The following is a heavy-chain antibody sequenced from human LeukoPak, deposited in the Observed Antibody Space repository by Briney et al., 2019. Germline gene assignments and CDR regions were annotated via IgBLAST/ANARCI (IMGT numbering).Heavy chain of an antibody. CDR2: IQTGGSGK. J-gene: IGHJ4*02. CDR3: GRFHYDSSGYLVPFDY. D-gene: IGHD3-22*01. V-gene: IGHV3-7*01. CDR1: GFIFSSYW. Sequence: GGSLRLSCAASGFIFSSYWMSWVRQVPGKGLEWVANIQTGGSGKYYVDSVKGRFTISRDNAKNSLYLQMNSLRAEDTAVYYCGRFHYDSSGYLVPFDYWGQGTQVTVSS.